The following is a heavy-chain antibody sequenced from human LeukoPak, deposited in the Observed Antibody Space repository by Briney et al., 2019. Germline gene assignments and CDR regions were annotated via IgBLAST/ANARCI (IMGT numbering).Heavy chain of an antibody. CDR2: IIPILGIA. V-gene: IGHV1-69*04. D-gene: IGHD6-19*01. CDR1: GGTFSSYA. J-gene: IGHJ4*02. Sequence: ASVKVSCKASGGTFSSYAISWVRQAPGQGLEWMGRIIPILGIANYAQKFQGRVTITADKSTSTAYMELSSLRSEDTAVYYCARDRGYSSGWATTDYWGQGTLVTVSS. CDR3: ARDRGYSSGWATTDY.